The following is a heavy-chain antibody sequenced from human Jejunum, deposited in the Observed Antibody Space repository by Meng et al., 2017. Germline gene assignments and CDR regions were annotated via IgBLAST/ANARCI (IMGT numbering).Heavy chain of an antibody. CDR3: ANYSTNTLGSQTYYFDY. V-gene: IGHV4-4*02. Sequence: HVHPRESGPWLLEPASTPSLPCAVCSASSRCSSCCKYVRQSTGQALEKIGEIYRSGYTNYNTSLNSRVTISVDKSNNQSSLKLSSEPAADTAVYYCANYSTNTLGSQTYYFDYWGQGTLVTVSS. CDR2: IYRSGYT. J-gene: IGHJ4*02. D-gene: IGHD2-21*01. CDR1: SASSRCSSC.